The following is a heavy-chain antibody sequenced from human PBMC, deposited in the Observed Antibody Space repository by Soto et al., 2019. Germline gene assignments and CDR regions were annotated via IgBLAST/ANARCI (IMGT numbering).Heavy chain of an antibody. V-gene: IGHV3-30-3*01. CDR3: ARDTEGWFAYCGGDCYSTFDY. D-gene: IGHD2-21*02. Sequence: PGGSLRLSCAASGFTFSSYAMHWVRQAPGKGLEWVAVISYDGSNKYYADSVKGRFTISRDNSKNTLYLQMNSLRAEDTAVYYCARDTEGWFAYCGGDCYSTFDYWGQGTLVTVSS. CDR2: ISYDGSNK. J-gene: IGHJ4*02. CDR1: GFTFSSYA.